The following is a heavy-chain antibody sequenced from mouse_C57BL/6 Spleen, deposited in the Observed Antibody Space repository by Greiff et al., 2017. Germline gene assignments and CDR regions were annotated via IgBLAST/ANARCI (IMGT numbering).Heavy chain of an antibody. D-gene: IGHD1-1*01. CDR1: GYTFTSYW. CDR2: IDPSDSET. CDR3: ARRDYGTLSYWYFDV. J-gene: IGHJ1*03. V-gene: IGHV1-52*01. Sequence: QVQLQQSGAELVRPGSSVKLSCKASGYTFTSYWMHWVKQRPIQGLEWIGNIDPSDSETHYNQKFKDKATLTVDKSSSTAYMQLSSLTSEDSAVYYCARRDYGTLSYWYFDVWGTGTTVTVSS.